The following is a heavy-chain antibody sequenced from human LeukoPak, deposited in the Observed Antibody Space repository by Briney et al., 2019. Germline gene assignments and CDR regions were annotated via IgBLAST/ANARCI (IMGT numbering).Heavy chain of an antibody. V-gene: IGHV3-23*01. CDR3: ARGPSGYHNT. D-gene: IGHD5-12*01. CDR1: GFPFSSHG. J-gene: IGHJ4*02. Sequence: GGSLRLSCAGSGFPFSSHGMNWVRQVPGKGLEWVSAISGSGGSTYYADSVKGRFTISRDNSKNTLYLQMNSLRAEDTAVYYCARGPSGYHNTGGQGTLVTVSS. CDR2: ISGSGGST.